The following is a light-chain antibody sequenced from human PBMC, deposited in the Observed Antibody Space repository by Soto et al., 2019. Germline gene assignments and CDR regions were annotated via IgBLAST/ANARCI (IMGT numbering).Light chain of an antibody. Sequence: EIVLTQSPGTLSLSPGERATLSCRASQSVRSSYLAWYQQKPGQAPRLLIYGASSRATGIPDRFSGSGSGKDFTLTINRLEPEDFAVYYCQQYSSSPYTFGQGTQLEIK. CDR3: QQYSSSPYT. CDR2: GAS. V-gene: IGKV3-20*01. CDR1: QSVRSSY. J-gene: IGKJ2*01.